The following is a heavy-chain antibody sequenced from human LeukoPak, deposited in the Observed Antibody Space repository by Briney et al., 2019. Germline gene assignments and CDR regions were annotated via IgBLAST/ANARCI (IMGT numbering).Heavy chain of an antibody. D-gene: IGHD3-22*01. CDR1: GGSISSSSYY. CDR3: ASPGARGYDSSGYYPFDY. CDR2: IYYSGST. J-gene: IGHJ4*02. V-gene: IGHV4-39*01. Sequence: SETLSLTCTVSGGSISSSSYYWGWIRQPPGKGLEWIGSIYYSGSTYYNPSLKSRVTISVDTSKNQFSLKLSSVIAADTAVYYCASPGARGYDSSGYYPFDYWGQGTLVTVSS.